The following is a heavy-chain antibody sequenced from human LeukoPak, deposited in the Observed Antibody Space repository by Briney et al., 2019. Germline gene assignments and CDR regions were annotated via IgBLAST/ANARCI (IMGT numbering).Heavy chain of an antibody. CDR2: FSHDGSKS. J-gene: IGHJ4*02. D-gene: IGHD5-18*01. Sequence: GGPQRLFCGGCGFTRSSHGMHWVRKAADKGVEWVAVFSHDGSKSRNVDSVKGRFTVSRDNAKSTVFLPMNNLRPDDTPIHFCARNIDTSVVSSTYFDYWGQGTLVTVSS. CDR1: GFTRSSHG. V-gene: IGHV3-30*03. CDR3: ARNIDTSVVSSTYFDY.